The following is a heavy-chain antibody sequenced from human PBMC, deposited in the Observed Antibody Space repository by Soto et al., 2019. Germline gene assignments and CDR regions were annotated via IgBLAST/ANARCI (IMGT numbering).Heavy chain of an antibody. D-gene: IGHD1-20*01. Sequence: SETLSLTCTVSGGSISSYSWSWIRQPPGKGLEWIGYIYYSGSTDHNPSLKSRVTISVDTSKNQFSLKLSSVTAADTAVYYCAGYNWNRGGFDYWGQGTLVTVSS. J-gene: IGHJ4*02. CDR2: IYYSGST. CDR3: AGYNWNRGGFDY. CDR1: GGSISSYS. V-gene: IGHV4-59*01.